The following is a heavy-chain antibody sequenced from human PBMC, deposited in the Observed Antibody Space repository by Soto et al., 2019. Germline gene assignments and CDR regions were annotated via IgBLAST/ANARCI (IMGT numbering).Heavy chain of an antibody. CDR1: GFSFSSYA. CDR2: ISGGGDYT. Sequence: EVQLLESGGGLVQPGGSLRLSCAASGFSFSSYAMSWVRQVPVEGLEWVSAISGGGDYTYYSDSVQVRFSISRDNSTSTLNLQINGLRAEDTAVDYCAKDVVLRIKSCGRQFDYWCQGVLVAVSS. D-gene: IGHD2-21*01. CDR3: AKDVVLRIKSCGRQFDY. J-gene: IGHJ4*02. V-gene: IGHV3-23*01.